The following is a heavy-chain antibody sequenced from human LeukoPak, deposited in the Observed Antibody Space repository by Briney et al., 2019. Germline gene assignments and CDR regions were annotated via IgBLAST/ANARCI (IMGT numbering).Heavy chain of an antibody. CDR2: ISNDGSKK. V-gene: IGHV3-30-3*01. CDR3: ALQSFDI. J-gene: IGHJ3*02. Sequence: PGRSLRLSSAASGFTFNTYAMNWVRQAPGKGLEWVAIISNDGSKKYYADSVKGRFTISRDNSKNTLYLEMNSLRAEDMAMHYCALQSFDIWGQGTMVTVSS. D-gene: IGHD2-21*02. CDR1: GFTFNTYA.